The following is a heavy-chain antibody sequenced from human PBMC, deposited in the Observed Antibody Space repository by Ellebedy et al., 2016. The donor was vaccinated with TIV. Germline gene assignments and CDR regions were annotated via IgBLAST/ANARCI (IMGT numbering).Heavy chain of an antibody. V-gene: IGHV3-48*04. CDR3: ARENSVARYGGDY. CDR1: GFTFSNFG. Sequence: GGSLRLXCATSGFTFSNFGMNWVRQAPGKGLEWISYISSSSGTILYADSVRGRFTTSRDNARSSLFLQMNSLGAEDTAVYYCARENSVARYGGDYWGQGTLVTVSS. D-gene: IGHD6-19*01. CDR2: ISSSSGTI. J-gene: IGHJ4*02.